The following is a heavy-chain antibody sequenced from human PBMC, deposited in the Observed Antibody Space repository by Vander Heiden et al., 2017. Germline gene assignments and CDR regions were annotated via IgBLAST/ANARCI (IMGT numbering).Heavy chain of an antibody. CDR2: INHIGRT. D-gene: IGHD2-15*01. J-gene: IGHJ6*02. CDR1: GGSFSGYY. Sequence: QVQLQQWGAGLLKPSETLSLTCAVYGGSFSGYYWSWIRQPPGKGLEWTGEINHIGRTNYTPSLKSRVTISVDTSKNQFSLKLSSVTAADTAVYYCARVVVVVAATGYYYGMDVWGQGTTVTVSS. CDR3: ARVVVVVAATGYYYGMDV. V-gene: IGHV4-34*01.